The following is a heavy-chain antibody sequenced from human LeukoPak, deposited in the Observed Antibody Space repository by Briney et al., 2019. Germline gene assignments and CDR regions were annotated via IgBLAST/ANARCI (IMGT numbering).Heavy chain of an antibody. V-gene: IGHV4-38-2*02. D-gene: IGHD2-21*01. J-gene: IGHJ4*02. CDR1: GYSISSNYY. CDR3: ARANIVGAPFDY. Sequence: SETLSLTCTVSGYSISSNYYWGWIRQPPGKGLEWIGSIYHSGSTYYNPSLKSRVTILIDTSKNQFSLKLSSVTAADTAVYYCARANIVGAPFDYWGQGILVTVSS. CDR2: IYHSGST.